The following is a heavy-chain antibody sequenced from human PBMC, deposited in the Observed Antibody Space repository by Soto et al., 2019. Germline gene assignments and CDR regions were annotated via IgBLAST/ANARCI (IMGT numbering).Heavy chain of an antibody. Sequence: QVQLVESGGGVVQPGRSLRLSCAASGFTCNSYGIHWVLQAPGTGMECVAVISHDGSKTNSAESVKGRVTISRDNSKDTVYLQMNSLRAEDTALYYCAKDTYYYSSSGYYGFDSWGQGTLVTVSS. D-gene: IGHD3-22*01. V-gene: IGHV3-30*18. CDR1: GFTCNSYG. J-gene: IGHJ4*02. CDR3: AKDTYYYSSSGYYGFDS. CDR2: ISHDGSKT.